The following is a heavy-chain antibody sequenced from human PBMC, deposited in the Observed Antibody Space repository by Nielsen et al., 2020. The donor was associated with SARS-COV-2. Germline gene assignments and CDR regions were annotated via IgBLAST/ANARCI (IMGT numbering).Heavy chain of an antibody. CDR1: GFTFSDYY. D-gene: IGHD6-19*01. Sequence: GESLKISCAASGFTFSDYYMSWIRQAPGKGLEWVSYISSSGSTIYYADSVKGRFTISRDNAKNSLYLQMNSLRAEDTAVYYCARDRRYSSGPLDYWGQGTLVTVSS. J-gene: IGHJ4*02. CDR3: ARDRRYSSGPLDY. V-gene: IGHV3-11*01. CDR2: ISSSGSTI.